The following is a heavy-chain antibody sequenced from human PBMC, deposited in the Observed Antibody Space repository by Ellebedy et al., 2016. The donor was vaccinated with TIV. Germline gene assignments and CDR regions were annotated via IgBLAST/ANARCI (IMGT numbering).Heavy chain of an antibody. Sequence: ASVKVSXXASGYTFTGYYMHWVRQAPGQGLEWMGWINPNSGGTNYAQKFQGRVTMTRDTSISTAYMELSRLRSDDTAVYYCARDTNPWFGEWRFLGAFDIWGQGTMVTVSS. CDR1: GYTFTGYY. D-gene: IGHD3-10*01. CDR3: ARDTNPWFGEWRFLGAFDI. CDR2: INPNSGGT. J-gene: IGHJ3*02. V-gene: IGHV1-2*02.